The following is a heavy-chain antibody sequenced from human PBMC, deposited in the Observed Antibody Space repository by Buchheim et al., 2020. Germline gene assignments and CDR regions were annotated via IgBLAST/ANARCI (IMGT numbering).Heavy chain of an antibody. Sequence: EVQLLESGGGLVQPGGSLRLSCAASGFTFSSYAMSWVCQAPGKGLEWGSAISGSGGSTYYADSVKGGFTISRDSSKHTLYLQMNSLRGEDTAVYYCTKKYYYDSSGSYYYYYMDVWGKGTT. CDR1: GFTFSSYA. D-gene: IGHD3-22*01. CDR2: ISGSGGST. CDR3: TKKYYYDSSGSYYYYYMDV. V-gene: IGHV3-23*01. J-gene: IGHJ6*03.